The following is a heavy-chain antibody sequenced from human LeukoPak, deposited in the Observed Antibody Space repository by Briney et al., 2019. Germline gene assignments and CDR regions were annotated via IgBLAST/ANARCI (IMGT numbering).Heavy chain of an antibody. Sequence: SVKVSCKASGGTFSSYTISWVRQAPEQGLEWMGRIIPILGIANYAQKFQGRVTITADKSTSTAYMELSSLRSEDTAVYYCAREGSNYDFWSGYYFGGYDAFDIWGQGTMVTVSS. J-gene: IGHJ3*02. CDR3: AREGSNYDFWSGYYFGGYDAFDI. CDR1: GGTFSSYT. D-gene: IGHD3-3*01. CDR2: IIPILGIA. V-gene: IGHV1-69*04.